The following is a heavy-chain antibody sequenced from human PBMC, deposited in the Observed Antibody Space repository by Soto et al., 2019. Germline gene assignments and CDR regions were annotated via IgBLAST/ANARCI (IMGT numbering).Heavy chain of an antibody. V-gene: IGHV3-13*05. CDR2: ISAAGDP. CDR3: ARTDRDFDGLDV. Sequence: EVQLVESGGGLVQPGGSLRLSCEASGFTFRNYDMHWVRQGTGKGLEWVSGISAAGDPDYADSVEGRFTISRENAQNSFFLQMNSLRVGDSAVYYCARTDRDFDGLDVLGQGTTVIVSS. CDR1: GFTFRNYD. J-gene: IGHJ6*02.